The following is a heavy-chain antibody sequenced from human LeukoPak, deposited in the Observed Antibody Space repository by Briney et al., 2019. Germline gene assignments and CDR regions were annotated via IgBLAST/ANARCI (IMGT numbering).Heavy chain of an antibody. J-gene: IGHJ6*02. V-gene: IGHV1-8*01. CDR2: MNPNSGNT. CDR3: ARGFRLRLWSDYGEYYYYYGMDV. D-gene: IGHD4-17*01. CDR1: GYTFTSYD. Sequence: ASVKVSWKASGYTFTSYDINWVRQATGQGLEWMGWMNPNSGNTGYAQKFQGRVTMTRNTSISTAYMELSSLRSEDTAVYYCARGFRLRLWSDYGEYYYYYGMDVWGQGTTVTVSS.